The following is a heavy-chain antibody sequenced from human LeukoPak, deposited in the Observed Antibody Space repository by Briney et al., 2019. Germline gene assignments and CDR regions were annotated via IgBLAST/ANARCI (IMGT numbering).Heavy chain of an antibody. CDR1: GYTLTELS. V-gene: IGHV1-24*01. CDR2: FDPEDGET. Sequence: ASVKVSCKVSGYTLTELSMHWVRQAPGKGLEWMGGFDPEDGETIYAQKFQGRVTMTEDTSTDTAYMELSSLRSEDTAVYYCATAPYGSGSYYNVRAFDIWGQGTMVTVSS. D-gene: IGHD3-10*01. J-gene: IGHJ3*02. CDR3: ATAPYGSGSYYNVRAFDI.